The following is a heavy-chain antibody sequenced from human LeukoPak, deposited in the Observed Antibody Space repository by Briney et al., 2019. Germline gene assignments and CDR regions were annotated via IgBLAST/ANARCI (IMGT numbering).Heavy chain of an antibody. J-gene: IGHJ4*02. V-gene: IGHV3-23*01. CDR3: AKGXSSSCXXAPNY. Sequence: GGSLRLSCAASGFTFSSYAMNWVRQAPGKGLEWVSAICSNDNNTYYANSVKGRFTISRDNSKNTLSLQLNSLKAEDTAVYYCAKGXSSSCXXAPNYXGQGXLXXXSS. CDR2: ICSNDNNT. D-gene: IGHD2-15*01. CDR1: GFTFSSYA.